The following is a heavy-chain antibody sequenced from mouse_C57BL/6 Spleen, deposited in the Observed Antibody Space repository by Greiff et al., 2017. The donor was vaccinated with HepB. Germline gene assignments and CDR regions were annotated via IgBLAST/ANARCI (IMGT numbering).Heavy chain of an antibody. J-gene: IGHJ3*01. CDR3: VRQGLGPFAY. D-gene: IGHD3-3*01. V-gene: IGHV10-1*01. CDR2: IGSKSNNYAT. Sequence: EVKLVESGGGLVQPKGSLKLSCAASGFSFNTYAMNWVRQAPGKGLEWVARIGSKSNNYATYYADSVKDRFTISRDDSESMLYLQMNNLKTEDTAMYYCVRQGLGPFAYWGQGTLVTVSA. CDR1: GFSFNTYA.